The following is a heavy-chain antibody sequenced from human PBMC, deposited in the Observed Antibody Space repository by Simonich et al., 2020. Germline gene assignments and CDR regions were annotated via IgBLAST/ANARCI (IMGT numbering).Heavy chain of an antibody. D-gene: IGHD1-26*01. V-gene: IGHV4-34*01. J-gene: IGHJ4*02. Sequence: QVQLQQWGAGLLKPSETLSLTCAVYGGSFSGYYWSWIRQPPGKGLEWIGEINHSESINHNPSLKSRVTISVDTSKNQFSLKLSSVTAADTAVYYCARGLIGGSYYYWGQGTLVTVSS. CDR2: INHSESI. CDR3: ARGLIGGSYYY. CDR1: GGSFSGYY.